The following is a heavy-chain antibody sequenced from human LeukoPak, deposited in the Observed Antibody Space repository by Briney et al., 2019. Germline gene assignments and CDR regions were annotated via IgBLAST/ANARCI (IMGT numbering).Heavy chain of an antibody. D-gene: IGHD6-6*01. V-gene: IGHV4-39*07. CDR1: GGSISSSNYY. CDR3: ARIAYSSSTDY. J-gene: IGHJ4*02. Sequence: PSETLSLACTDSGGSISSSNYYWGWIRQPPGKGLECIGSIYYSGRTYYKSSLKSRVTISVDTSNNQFSLKLNSVTAADTAVYYCARIAYSSSTDYWGQGTLVTVSS. CDR2: IYYSGRT.